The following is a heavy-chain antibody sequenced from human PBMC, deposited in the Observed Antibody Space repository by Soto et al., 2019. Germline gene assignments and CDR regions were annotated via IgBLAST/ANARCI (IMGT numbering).Heavy chain of an antibody. Sequence: ASETLSLTCTVSGGSMSRGDYYWSWIRQPPGKGLEWIGFIYHTGSTYYNPSLKSRVTISVDTSKNHFSLKLSSVSAPDTAVYYCALLKSAQYYYGMDVWGQGTTVTLSS. V-gene: IGHV4-30-4*01. J-gene: IGHJ6*01. CDR2: IYHTGST. CDR3: ALLKSAQYYYGMDV. CDR1: GGSMSRGDYY. D-gene: IGHD1-26*01.